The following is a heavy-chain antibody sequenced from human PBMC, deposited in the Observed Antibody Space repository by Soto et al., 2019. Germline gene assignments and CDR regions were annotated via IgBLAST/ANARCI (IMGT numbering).Heavy chain of an antibody. Sequence: PGGSLRLSCAASAFTFSNYWMHWVRQAPGKGLVWVSRINSDGSSTSYADSVKGRFTVSRDNAKNTLYLQMNSLRAEDTAMYYCSYCSVTSCYYMDVWGKGTTVTVSS. D-gene: IGHD2-2*01. V-gene: IGHV3-74*01. CDR3: SYCSVTSCYYMDV. CDR2: INSDGSST. CDR1: AFTFSNYW. J-gene: IGHJ6*03.